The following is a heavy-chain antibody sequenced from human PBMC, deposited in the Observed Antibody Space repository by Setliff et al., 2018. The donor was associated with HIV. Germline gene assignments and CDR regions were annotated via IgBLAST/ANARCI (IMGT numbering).Heavy chain of an antibody. CDR2: ISSDGSNK. J-gene: IGHJ6*02. CDR3: ARERVVPGTRTYYYYGMDV. V-gene: IGHV3-30*04. Sequence: HPGGSLRLSCAASAFTFSSCAIHWVRQAPGKGLEWVALISSDGSNKYYADSVKGRFTISRDNSKNTLCLQMNSLRAEDTAVYYCARERVVPGTRTYYYYGMDVWGQGTTVTVSS. D-gene: IGHD2-2*01. CDR1: AFTFSSCA.